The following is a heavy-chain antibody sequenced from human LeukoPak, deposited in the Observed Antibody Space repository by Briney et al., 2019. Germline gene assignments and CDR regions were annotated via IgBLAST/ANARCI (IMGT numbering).Heavy chain of an antibody. CDR3: ASGSYDFWSGSD. J-gene: IGHJ4*02. V-gene: IGHV1-2*02. CDR2: INPNSGGT. D-gene: IGHD3-3*01. Sequence: ATVNVSCKASGYTFTDYYMHWVRQAPGQGLEWMGWINPNSGGTNYAQNFQGRVTMTRDTSISTAYMELSRLRSDDTAVYYCASGSYDFWSGSDWGRQTLVTVSS. CDR1: GYTFTDYY.